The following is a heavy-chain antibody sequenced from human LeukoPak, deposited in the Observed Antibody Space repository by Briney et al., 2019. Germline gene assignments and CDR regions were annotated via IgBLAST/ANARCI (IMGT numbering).Heavy chain of an antibody. CDR2: INAGNGNT. Sequence: ASVKVSCKASGYTFTSYAMHWVRQAPGQRLEWMGWINAGNGNTKYSQKFQGRVTITRDTSASTAYMELSSLRSEDTAVYYCARGFVEWGVYYFDYWGQGTLVTVSS. D-gene: IGHD1-26*01. J-gene: IGHJ4*02. CDR3: ARGFVEWGVYYFDY. CDR1: GYTFTSYA. V-gene: IGHV1-3*01.